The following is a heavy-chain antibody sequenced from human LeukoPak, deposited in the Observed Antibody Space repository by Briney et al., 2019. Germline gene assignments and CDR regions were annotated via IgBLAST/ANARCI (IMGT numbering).Heavy chain of an antibody. Sequence: PGGSLRLSCAASGFTFNSYGMHWVRLAPGKGLEWVAVIWYDGSNEYYADSVKGRFTISRDNSKNTLYLQMNSLRAEDTAVYYCAGDYGEYYYGMDVWGQGTTVTVSS. V-gene: IGHV3-33*01. CDR3: AGDYGEYYYGMDV. D-gene: IGHD4-17*01. CDR1: GFTFNSYG. CDR2: IWYDGSNE. J-gene: IGHJ6*02.